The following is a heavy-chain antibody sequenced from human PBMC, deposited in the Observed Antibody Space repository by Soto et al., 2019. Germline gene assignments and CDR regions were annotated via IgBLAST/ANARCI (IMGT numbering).Heavy chain of an antibody. CDR2: IVVGSGNT. CDR3: AAPEEFVVVTADYYYYYGMDV. V-gene: IGHV1-58*02. Sequence: ASVKVSCKASGGTFSSYAISWVRQAPGQGLEWMGWIVVGSGNTNYAQKFQERVTITRDMSTSTAYMELSSLRSEDTAVYYCAAPEEFVVVTADYYYYYGMDVWGQGTTVTVSS. D-gene: IGHD2-21*02. CDR1: GGTFSSYA. J-gene: IGHJ6*02.